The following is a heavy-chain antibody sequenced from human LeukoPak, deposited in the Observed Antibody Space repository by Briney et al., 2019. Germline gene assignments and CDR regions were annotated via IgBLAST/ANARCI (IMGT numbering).Heavy chain of an antibody. D-gene: IGHD6-13*01. CDR1: GFTFSSYA. V-gene: IGHV3-30*04. CDR2: ISYDGSNK. Sequence: GGSLRLSCAASGFTFSSYAMHWVRRAPGKGLEWVAVISYDGSNKYYADSVKGRFTISRDNSKNTLYLQMNSLRAEDTAVYYCARVHSSSWYPLLYWGQGTLVTVSS. CDR3: ARVHSSSWYPLLY. J-gene: IGHJ4*02.